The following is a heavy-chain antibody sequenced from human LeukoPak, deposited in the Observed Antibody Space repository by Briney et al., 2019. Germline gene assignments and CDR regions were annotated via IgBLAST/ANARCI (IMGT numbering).Heavy chain of an antibody. CDR1: GFTFSSNW. D-gene: IGHD3-10*01. J-gene: IGHJ4*02. CDR2: IKQDGSEK. Sequence: GESLRLSCAASGFTFSSNWMSWVRQAPGKGLEWVANIKQDGSEKYYVDSVKGRFTISRDNAKKSLYLQMNSLRGEDTAVYYCARVGSGSALGYWGQGTLVTVSS. V-gene: IGHV3-7*01. CDR3: ARVGSGSALGY.